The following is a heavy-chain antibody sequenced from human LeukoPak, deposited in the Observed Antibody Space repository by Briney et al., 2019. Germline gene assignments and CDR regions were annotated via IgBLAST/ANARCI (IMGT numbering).Heavy chain of an antibody. CDR2: ITYDGSNK. CDR1: GFTFSSYT. CDR3: ARTHPVQLERGPVDY. D-gene: IGHD1-1*01. J-gene: IGHJ4*02. V-gene: IGHV3-30-3*01. Sequence: PGRSLRLSCAASGFTFSSYTLHWVRQAPGKGLEWVAVITYDGSNKYYADSVKGRFTISRDNSKNTLYLQMNSLRPDDTAVYYCARTHPVQLERGPVDYWGQGTLVTVSS.